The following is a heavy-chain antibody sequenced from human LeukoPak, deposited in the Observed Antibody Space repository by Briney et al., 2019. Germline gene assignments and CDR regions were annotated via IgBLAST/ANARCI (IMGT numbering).Heavy chain of an antibody. Sequence: GRSLRLSCAASGFTFDDYAMHWVRQAPGKGLEWVSGINWNSGSIGYADSVKGRFTISRDNAKNSLYLQINSLRPEDTALYYCAKDAERSGTYYFGWFDPWGQGTLVTVSS. D-gene: IGHD1-26*01. CDR2: INWNSGSI. CDR3: AKDAERSGTYYFGWFDP. V-gene: IGHV3-9*01. J-gene: IGHJ5*02. CDR1: GFTFDDYA.